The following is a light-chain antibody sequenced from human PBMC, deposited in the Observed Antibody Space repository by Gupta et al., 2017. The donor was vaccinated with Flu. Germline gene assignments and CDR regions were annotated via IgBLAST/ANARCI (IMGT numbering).Light chain of an antibody. CDR2: GAS. CDR3: QQYAYWPPIT. CDR1: QSVSSN. J-gene: IGKJ5*01. V-gene: IGKV3-15*01. Sequence: EIVMTQSPDTLSVSPGERATLSCRASQSVSSNLAWYQHKPGLAPRLLIYGASTRDTGIADRFSGSGSGKEFTLTISSRQSEDFAVYYCQQYAYWPPITFGQGTRLEIK.